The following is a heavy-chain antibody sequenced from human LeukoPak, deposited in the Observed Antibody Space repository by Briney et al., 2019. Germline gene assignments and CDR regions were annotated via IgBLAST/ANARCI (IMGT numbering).Heavy chain of an antibody. CDR2: ISAGGGST. V-gene: IGHV3-23*01. J-gene: IGHJ5*02. CDR1: GFTFSTYA. CDR3: ARDEYGDYGCDR. Sequence: GVSLRLSCAASGFTFSTYAMSWVRQAPGKGLDWVSAISAGGGSTYYADSVKGRFTISRDNSKNTLYLQMNSLRAEDTAVYYCARDEYGDYGCDRWGQGTLVTVSS. D-gene: IGHD4-17*01.